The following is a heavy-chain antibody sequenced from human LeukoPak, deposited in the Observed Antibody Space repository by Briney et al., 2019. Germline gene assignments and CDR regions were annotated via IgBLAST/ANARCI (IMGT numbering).Heavy chain of an antibody. V-gene: IGHV1-69*13. CDR2: IIPIFGTA. Sequence: SVKVSCKASGGTFSSYAISWVRQAPGQGLEWMGGIIPIFGTANYAQKFQGRVTITADESTSTAYMELSSLRSEDTAVYYCARDFFSWHSPGLAYYWGQGTLVTVPS. J-gene: IGHJ4*02. CDR1: GGTFSSYA. CDR3: ARDFFSWHSPGLAYY. D-gene: IGHD2-21*01.